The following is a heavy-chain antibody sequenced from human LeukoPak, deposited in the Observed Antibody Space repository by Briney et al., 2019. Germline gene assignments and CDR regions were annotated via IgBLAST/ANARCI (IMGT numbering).Heavy chain of an antibody. D-gene: IGHD1-26*01. J-gene: IGHJ6*02. Sequence: SETLSLTCSVSDGSINSYYWNWIRRPPGKGLEWIGYIYYNGNTNYSPSLKSRVTMSVDTSRNLFSLKVSSVTAADTAVYYCARGRSNYYGMDVWGQGTTVTVSS. CDR1: DGSINSYY. CDR3: ARGRSNYYGMDV. CDR2: IYYNGNT. V-gene: IGHV4-59*01.